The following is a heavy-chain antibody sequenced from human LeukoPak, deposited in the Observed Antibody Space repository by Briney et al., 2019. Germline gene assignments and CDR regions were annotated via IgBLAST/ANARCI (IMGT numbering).Heavy chain of an antibody. CDR3: ARETHAGCYYDSSGPVSDAFDI. J-gene: IGHJ3*02. V-gene: IGHV1-2*02. Sequence: WASVKVSCKASGYTFTGYYMHWVRQAPGQGLEWMGWINPNSGGTNYAQKFQGRVTMTRDTSISAAYMELSRLRSDDTAVYYCARETHAGCYYDSSGPVSDAFDIWGQGTMVTVSS. CDR1: GYTFTGYY. CDR2: INPNSGGT. D-gene: IGHD3-22*01.